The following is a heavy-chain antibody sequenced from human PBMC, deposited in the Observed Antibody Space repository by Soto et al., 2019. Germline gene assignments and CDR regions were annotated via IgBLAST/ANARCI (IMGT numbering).Heavy chain of an antibody. Sequence: GGSLRLSCAVSGVTVNSNFMSWVRQAPGKGLGWVSVIFSGGNADYADSVKGRFIMSRDISKNTLYLQMNSLRAEDTAVYFCVKEFRGAFDYWGQGTLVTVSS. CDR1: GVTVNSNF. V-gene: IGHV3-53*01. J-gene: IGHJ4*02. CDR3: VKEFRGAFDY. D-gene: IGHD3-10*01. CDR2: IFSGGNA.